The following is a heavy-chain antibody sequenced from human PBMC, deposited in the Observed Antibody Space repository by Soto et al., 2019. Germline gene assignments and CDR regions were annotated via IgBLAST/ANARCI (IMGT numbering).Heavy chain of an antibody. D-gene: IGHD6-19*01. CDR2: IYWDDDK. Sequence: QITLKESGPTLVKPTQTLTLTCTFSGFSLSSTRVAVGWIRQPPGKALEWLALIYWDDDKRYSPFLKSRLTITKDTSKNPVVLTMTTMDPVDTATYYCAHNVVAGLAYYFDSWGQGTRSPVSS. CDR3: AHNVVAGLAYYFDS. V-gene: IGHV2-5*02. CDR1: GFSLSSTRVA. J-gene: IGHJ4*02.